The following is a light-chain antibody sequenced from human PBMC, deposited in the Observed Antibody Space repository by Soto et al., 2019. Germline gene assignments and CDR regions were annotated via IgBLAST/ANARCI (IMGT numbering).Light chain of an antibody. V-gene: IGKV1-5*01. J-gene: IGKJ1*01. CDR3: QQYISFPKT. CDR2: EAS. Sequence: DIQMTQSPPTLPAFVGDTVTITCRASQSVSSWLAWYQQKPGTAPNLLIYEASSLASGVPSRFSGSGSGTKFTLTIRSLQPDDFATYYCQQYISFPKTFGQGTKVEMK. CDR1: QSVSSW.